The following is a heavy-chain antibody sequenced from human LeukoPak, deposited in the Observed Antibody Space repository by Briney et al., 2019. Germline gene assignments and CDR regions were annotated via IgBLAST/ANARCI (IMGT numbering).Heavy chain of an antibody. D-gene: IGHD6-13*01. J-gene: IGHJ6*03. CDR3: ARASYSSSWYYSYYYMDV. CDR2: MNPNSGNT. CDR1: GYTFTSYY. Sequence: ASVKVSCKASGYTFTSYYMHWVRQAPGQGLEWMGWMNPNSGNTGYAQKFQGRVTMTRNTSISTAYMELSSLRSEDTAVYYCARASYSSSWYYSYYYMDVWGKGTTVTISS. V-gene: IGHV1-8*02.